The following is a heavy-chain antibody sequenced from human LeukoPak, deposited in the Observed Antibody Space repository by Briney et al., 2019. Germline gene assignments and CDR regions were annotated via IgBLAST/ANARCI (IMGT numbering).Heavy chain of an antibody. J-gene: IGHJ4*02. CDR2: ISSSSSYI. CDR3: ARSPYGSGWSGSY. V-gene: IGHV3-21*01. D-gene: IGHD6-19*01. CDR1: GFTFSSYS. Sequence: GGSLRLSCAASGFTFSSYSMNWVRQAPGKGLEWVSSISSSSSYIYYADSVKGRFTISRDNAKSSLYLQMNSLRAEDTAVYYCARSPYGSGWSGSYWGQGTLVTVSS.